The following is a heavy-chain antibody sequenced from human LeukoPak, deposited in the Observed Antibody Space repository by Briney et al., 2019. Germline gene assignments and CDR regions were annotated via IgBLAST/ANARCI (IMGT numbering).Heavy chain of an antibody. Sequence: SETLSLTCTVSGGSISSYYWSWIRQPPGKGLEWIGYIYYSGSTNYNPSLKSRVTISVDTSKNQFSLKLSSVTAADTAVYYCARVSGIGDYYYMDVWGKGTTVTVSS. CDR2: IYYSGST. CDR3: ARVSGIGDYYYMDV. D-gene: IGHD1-26*01. J-gene: IGHJ6*03. CDR1: GGSISSYY. V-gene: IGHV4-59*01.